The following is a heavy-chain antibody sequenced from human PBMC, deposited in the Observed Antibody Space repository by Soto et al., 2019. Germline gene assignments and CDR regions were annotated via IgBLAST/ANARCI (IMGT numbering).Heavy chain of an antibody. CDR2: ISYSGST. J-gene: IGHJ4*02. V-gene: IGHV4-39*01. CDR1: GGSISSSSYY. D-gene: IGHD2-15*01. CDR3: VRRHSGLGFCSGGGCYATTFDY. Sequence: SETLSLTCTVSGGSISSSSYYWAWIRQPPGKGLEWIGSISYSGSTHYNPSLKSRVTTSVDTSKNQFSRKMSSVTDADTAVYYWVRRHSGLGFCSGGGCYATTFDYWGQGTLVTVSS.